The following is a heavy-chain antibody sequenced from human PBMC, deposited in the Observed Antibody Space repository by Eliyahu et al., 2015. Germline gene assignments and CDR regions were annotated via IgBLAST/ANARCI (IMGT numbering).Heavy chain of an antibody. D-gene: IGHD1-26*01. Sequence: QVQLQQWGAGLLKPSETLSLTCAXYGGSFSGYYWSWIRQPPGKGLEWIGEINHSGSTNYNPSLKSRVTISVDTPKNQFSLKLSSVTAADTAVYYCARGRGWELRYWGQGTLVTVSS. CDR3: ARGRGWELRY. V-gene: IGHV4-34*01. CDR2: INHSGST. J-gene: IGHJ4*02. CDR1: GGSFSGYY.